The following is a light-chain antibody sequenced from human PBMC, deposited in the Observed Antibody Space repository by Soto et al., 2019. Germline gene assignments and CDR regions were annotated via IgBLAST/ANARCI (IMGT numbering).Light chain of an antibody. CDR1: QSLSTN. J-gene: IGKJ5*01. Sequence: EIVMTQSPGTLSVSPGERATLSCRASQSLSTNLAWYQQKPVQAPRLLIYAASTRATGIPARFSGSGSGTDFTLTITRLEPDDSAVYYCQQHGISDITFGQGTRLEIK. CDR3: QQHGISDIT. CDR2: AAS. V-gene: IGKV3-15*01.